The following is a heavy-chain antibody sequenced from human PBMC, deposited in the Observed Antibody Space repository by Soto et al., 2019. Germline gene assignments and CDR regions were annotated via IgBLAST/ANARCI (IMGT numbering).Heavy chain of an antibody. Sequence: GESLKISCKGSGYSFAGYWITWVRQKPGKGLEWMGRIDRSDSHTYYSPSFRGHVTISVTKSITTVFLQWSSLRASDTAMYYCARQIYDSDTGPNFQYYFDSWGQGTPVTVSS. CDR3: ARQIYDSDTGPNFQYYFDS. J-gene: IGHJ4*02. CDR1: GYSFAGYW. CDR2: IDRSDSHT. V-gene: IGHV5-10-1*01. D-gene: IGHD3-22*01.